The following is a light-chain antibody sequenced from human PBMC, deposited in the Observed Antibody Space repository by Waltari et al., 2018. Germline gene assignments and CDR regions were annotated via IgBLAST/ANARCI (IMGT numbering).Light chain of an antibody. J-gene: IGLJ3*02. Sequence: QLVLTQSPSASASLGASVKLTCTLSSGHSSNVIAWLQQQPEKGPRYWMQVNSDGSHSKGDEIPMRFSGSSSGAERYLPLSSLQSEDEAGYYCQTGGHGTWVFGGGTKLTVL. V-gene: IGLV4-69*01. CDR1: SGHSSNV. CDR3: QTGGHGTWV. CDR2: VNSDGSH.